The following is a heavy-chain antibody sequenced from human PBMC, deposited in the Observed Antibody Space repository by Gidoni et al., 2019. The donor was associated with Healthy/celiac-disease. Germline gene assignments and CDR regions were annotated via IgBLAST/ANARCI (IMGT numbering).Heavy chain of an antibody. D-gene: IGHD3-3*01. V-gene: IGHV4-31*03. CDR2: IYYSGST. Sequence: QVQLQESGPGLVKPSQTLSLTCTVSGGSLNSGGYYWSLIRQHPGKGLEWIGYIYYSGSTYYNPSLKSRVTISVDTSKNQFSLKLSSVTAADTAVYYCARETRVRFLEWLAWFDPWGQGTLVTVSS. CDR1: GGSLNSGGYY. CDR3: ARETRVRFLEWLAWFDP. J-gene: IGHJ5*02.